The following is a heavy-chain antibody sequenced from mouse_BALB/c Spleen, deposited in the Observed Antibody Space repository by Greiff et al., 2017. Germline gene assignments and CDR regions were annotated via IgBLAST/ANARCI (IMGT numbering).Heavy chain of an antibody. Sequence: VQLQQSGAELVRPGTSVKVSCKASGYAFTHYLIEWVKQRPGQGLEWIGLINPGSGGTNYNEKFKGKATLTADKSSSTAYMQLSSLTSDDSAVYFCARYWFAYWGQGTLVTVSA. J-gene: IGHJ3*01. CDR1: GYAFTHYL. CDR2: INPGSGGT. V-gene: IGHV1-54*01. CDR3: ARYWFAY.